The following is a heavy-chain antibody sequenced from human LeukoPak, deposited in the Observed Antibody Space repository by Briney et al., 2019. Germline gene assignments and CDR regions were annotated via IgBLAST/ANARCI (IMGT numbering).Heavy chain of an antibody. Sequence: KPSETLSLTCAVYGASLSGYYWSWIRQPPGKGLEWIGEINHSGSTNYNPSLKSRVTISVDTSKNQFSLKLSSVTAADTAVYYCARSHPAAMNYWGQGTLVTVSS. V-gene: IGHV4-34*01. CDR1: GASLSGYY. J-gene: IGHJ4*02. CDR2: INHSGST. CDR3: ARSHPAAMNY. D-gene: IGHD2-2*01.